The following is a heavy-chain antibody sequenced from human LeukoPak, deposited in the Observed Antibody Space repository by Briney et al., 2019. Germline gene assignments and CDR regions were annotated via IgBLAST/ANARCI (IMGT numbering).Heavy chain of an antibody. V-gene: IGHV4-4*07. CDR3: ARGTMVRRYYFDY. D-gene: IGHD3-10*01. CDR1: GGSTSSYY. Sequence: PSETLSLTCTVSGGSTSSYYWSWIRQPAGKGLEWIGRIYASGSTTYNPSLKSRVTISLDTSKNQFSLKLSSVTAADTAVYYCARGTMVRRYYFDYWGQGTLVTVSS. J-gene: IGHJ4*02. CDR2: IYASGST.